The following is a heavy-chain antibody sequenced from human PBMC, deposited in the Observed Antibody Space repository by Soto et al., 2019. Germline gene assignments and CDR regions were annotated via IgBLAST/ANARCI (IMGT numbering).Heavy chain of an antibody. CDR2: IYYSGST. Sequence: SETLSLTCTVSGGSISSYYWSWIRQPPGKGLEWIGYIYYSGSTNYNPSLKSRVTISVDTSKNQFSLKLSSVTAADTAVYYCARATYDYVWGSYHALDYWGQGTLVTISS. D-gene: IGHD3-16*02. CDR1: GGSISSYY. V-gene: IGHV4-59*01. J-gene: IGHJ4*02. CDR3: ARATYDYVWGSYHALDY.